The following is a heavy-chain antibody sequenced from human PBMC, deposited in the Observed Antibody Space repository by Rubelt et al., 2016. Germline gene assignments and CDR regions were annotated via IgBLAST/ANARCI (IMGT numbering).Heavy chain of an antibody. Sequence: QFQLVQSGAEVKKPGASVKVSCKASGYTFTSYAMHWVRQAPGQRLEWMGWINAGNGNTKYSQKFQGRVTITRDTSASTAYMELSSLRSEDTAVYYCARVYDSSDTYYFDYWGQGTLVTVSS. D-gene: IGHD3-22*01. CDR1: GYTFTSYA. V-gene: IGHV1-3*01. CDR2: INAGNGNT. J-gene: IGHJ4*02. CDR3: ARVYDSSDTYYFDY.